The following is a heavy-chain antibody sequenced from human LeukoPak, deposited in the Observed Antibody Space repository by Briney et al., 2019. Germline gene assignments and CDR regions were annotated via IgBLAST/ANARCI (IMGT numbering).Heavy chain of an antibody. CDR3: ARDQGDNYYGSGSYMNWFDP. CDR2: IYTSGST. J-gene: IGHJ5*02. D-gene: IGHD3-10*01. CDR1: GGSFSGYY. V-gene: IGHV4-4*07. Sequence: SETLSLTCAVYGGSFSGYYWSWIRQPAGKGLEWIGRIYTSGSTNYNPSLKSRVTMSVDTSKNQFSLKLSSVTAADTAVYYCARDQGDNYYGSGSYMNWFDPWGQGTLVTVSS.